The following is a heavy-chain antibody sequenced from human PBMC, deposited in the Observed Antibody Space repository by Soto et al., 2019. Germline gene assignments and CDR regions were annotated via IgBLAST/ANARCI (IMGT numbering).Heavy chain of an antibody. CDR2: IYPGDSDT. CDR1: GYSFTSYW. CDR3: ASQNGSPYSSSPTHYWYYYMDV. Sequence: EVQLVQSGAEVKKPGESLKISCKGSGYSFTSYWIGWVRQMPGKGLEWMGIIYPGDSDTRYSPSFQGQVTISADKSISTAYLQWSSLKASDTAMYYCASQNGSPYSSSPTHYWYYYMDVWGKGTTVTVSS. J-gene: IGHJ6*03. D-gene: IGHD6-6*01. V-gene: IGHV5-51*03.